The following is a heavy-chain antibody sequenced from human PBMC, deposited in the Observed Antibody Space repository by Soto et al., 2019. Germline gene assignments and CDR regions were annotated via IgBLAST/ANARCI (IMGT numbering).Heavy chain of an antibody. D-gene: IGHD4-4*01. CDR1: GYSFDDYG. V-gene: IGHV1-18*01. CDR2: ISAYNGNT. CDR3: GRIESGCYSNNMLGMDV. J-gene: IGHJ6*01. Sequence: QVQLVQSGGEVKKPGASVKVACKASGYSFDDYGISWVRQVPGQGLEWMGWISAYNGNTNFTQRFQGRVTLTTDTSTSTDYKEVRSLRSDDTAVYFWGRIESGCYSNNMLGMDVSCQGTTVTLSS.